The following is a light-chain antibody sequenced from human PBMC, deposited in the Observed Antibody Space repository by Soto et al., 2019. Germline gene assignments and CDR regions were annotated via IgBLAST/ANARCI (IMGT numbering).Light chain of an antibody. J-gene: IGKJ1*01. Sequence: DIQMTQSPSSLSASVGDRVTITCRASQPITKYLNWYQQKPGKALELLIYAASSLQSGVPSRFSGTESGTDFTLTISSLQPEDFATYYCQQSYSTPRTFGQGTKVDIK. V-gene: IGKV1-39*01. CDR2: AAS. CDR3: QQSYSTPRT. CDR1: QPITKY.